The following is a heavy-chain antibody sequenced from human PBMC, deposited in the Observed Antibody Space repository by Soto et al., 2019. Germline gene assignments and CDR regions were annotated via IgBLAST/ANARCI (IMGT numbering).Heavy chain of an antibody. CDR3: ARVFSDSSSFFDP. CDR1: GGSISSGGYY. J-gene: IGHJ5*02. Sequence: QVQLQESGPGLVKPSQTLSLTCTVSGGSISSGGYYWSWIRQHPWKGLEWIGYIYYIGSTYYNPSVKSRVTISVDTSKNQGSLKLSSVTAAATAVYYCARVFSDSSSFFDPWGQGTLVTVSS. V-gene: IGHV4-31*03. D-gene: IGHD6-13*01. CDR2: IYYIGST.